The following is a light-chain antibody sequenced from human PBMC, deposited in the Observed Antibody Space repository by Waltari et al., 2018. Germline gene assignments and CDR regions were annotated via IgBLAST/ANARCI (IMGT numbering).Light chain of an antibody. CDR3: SSYTTTSVL. CDR2: DVA. CDR1: SSDVGGYTS. V-gene: IGLV2-14*03. J-gene: IGLJ2*01. Sequence: QSTLTQPASVSGSLGQSITIPFTGPSSDVGGYTSVSWFQQHPGKGPKLIIFDVANRPSGVSNRFSGSKSGNPASLTISGLQAEDEADYICSSYTTTSVLFGGGTKLTVL.